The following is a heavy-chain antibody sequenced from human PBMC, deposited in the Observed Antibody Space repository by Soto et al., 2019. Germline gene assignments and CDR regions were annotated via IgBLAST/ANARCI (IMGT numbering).Heavy chain of an antibody. D-gene: IGHD2-2*01. CDR3: ARGVGPPALGIYYYYFMDV. Sequence: QVQLYESGPGLVKPSETLSLTCTVSGASISDYYWTWIRQPPGKGLEWLGFFHSYVTSFNNPSLKSRVIMSVDTSKKQFSLRMNSVTAADTAVYFCARGVGPPALGIYYYYFMDVWGKWTTVAVSS. J-gene: IGHJ6*03. CDR1: GASISDYY. V-gene: IGHV4-59*01. CDR2: FHSYVTS.